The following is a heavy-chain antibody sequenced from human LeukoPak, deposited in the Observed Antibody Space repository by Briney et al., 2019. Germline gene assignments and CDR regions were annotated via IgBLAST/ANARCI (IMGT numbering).Heavy chain of an antibody. V-gene: IGHV3-23*01. CDR1: GITLSNYG. CDR3: ARGEAYYDILTGYSPFDY. J-gene: IGHJ4*02. Sequence: GGSLRLSCAVPGITLSNYGMTWVRQAPGKGLEWVAGISSSGGATYYADSVKGRFTISRDNPKNTLYLQMNSLRAEDTAVYYCARGEAYYDILTGYSPFDYWGQGTLVTVSS. CDR2: ISSSGGAT. D-gene: IGHD3-9*01.